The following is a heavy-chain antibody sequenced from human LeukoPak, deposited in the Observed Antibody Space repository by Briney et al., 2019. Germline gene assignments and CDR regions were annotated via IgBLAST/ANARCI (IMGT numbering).Heavy chain of an antibody. J-gene: IGHJ4*02. CDR3: AKGTYCTSTNCYKGGIDY. D-gene: IGHD2-2*02. CDR1: GFTFDHYA. Sequence: GGSLRLSCAASGFTFDHYAMHWVRQAPGKGLEWVSGISWNSGAIDYADSVKGRFTISRDNAKNSLYLQMNSLRAEDMALYYCAKGTYCTSTNCYKGGIDYWGQGTLVTVSS. CDR2: ISWNSGAI. V-gene: IGHV3-9*03.